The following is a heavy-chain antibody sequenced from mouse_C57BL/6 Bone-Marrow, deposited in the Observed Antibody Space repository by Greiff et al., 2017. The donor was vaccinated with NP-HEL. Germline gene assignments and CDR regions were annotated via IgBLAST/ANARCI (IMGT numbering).Heavy chain of an antibody. V-gene: IGHV5-6*01. CDR3: ARHPDFYAMDY. CDR2: ISSGGSYT. Sequence: EVKLMESGGDLVKPGGSLKLSCAASGFTFSSYGMSWVRQTPDKRLEWVATISSGGSYTYYPDSVKGRFTISRDNAKNTLYLQMSSRKSEDTAMYYCARHPDFYAMDYWGQGTSVTVSS. J-gene: IGHJ4*01. CDR1: GFTFSSYG.